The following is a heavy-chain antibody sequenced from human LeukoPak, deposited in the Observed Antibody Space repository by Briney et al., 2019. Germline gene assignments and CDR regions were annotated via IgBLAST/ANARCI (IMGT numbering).Heavy chain of an antibody. V-gene: IGHV3-33*01. CDR1: GFTFSSYG. D-gene: IGHD1-26*01. J-gene: IGHJ4*02. Sequence: GGSLRLSCAASGFTFSSYGMHWVRQAPGKGLEWVAVIWYDGSNKYYADSVKGRFTISRDNSKNTLYLEMNSLRAEDTAVYFCARDGVGASHDYWGQGTLVTVSS. CDR3: ARDGVGASHDY. CDR2: IWYDGSNK.